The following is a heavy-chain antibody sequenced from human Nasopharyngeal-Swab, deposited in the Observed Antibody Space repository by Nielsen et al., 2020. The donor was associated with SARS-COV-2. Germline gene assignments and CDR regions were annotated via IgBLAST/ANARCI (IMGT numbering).Heavy chain of an antibody. CDR1: GGSISSGGYY. D-gene: IGHD6-13*01. Sequence: SETLSLTCTVSGGSISSGGYYWSWIRQHPGKGLEWIGYIYYSGSTYYNPPLKSRVTISVDTSKNQFSLKLSSVTAADTAVYYCARLNGIAAAGTGWFDPWGQGTLVTVSP. J-gene: IGHJ5*02. CDR2: IYYSGST. CDR3: ARLNGIAAAGTGWFDP. V-gene: IGHV4-31*03.